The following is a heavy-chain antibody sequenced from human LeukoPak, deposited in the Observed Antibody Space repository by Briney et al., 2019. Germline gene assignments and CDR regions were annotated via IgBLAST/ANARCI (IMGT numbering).Heavy chain of an antibody. D-gene: IGHD6-19*01. CDR1: GGSLSTYD. CDR2: IHQSGST. V-gene: IGHV4-59*12. CDR3: SREQYTSGGSGWFGMDV. Sequence: PSETLSLTCSVSGGSLSTYDWTWTRQPPGKGVDGMGFIHQSGSTEYNPSLKSRVTMSLDTSRNQFSLKMSTVTAADTAVYYCSREQYTSGGSGWFGMDVWGQGTTVTVSS. J-gene: IGHJ6*02.